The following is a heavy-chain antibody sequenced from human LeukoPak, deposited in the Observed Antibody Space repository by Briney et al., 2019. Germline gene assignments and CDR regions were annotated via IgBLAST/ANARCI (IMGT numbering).Heavy chain of an antibody. CDR3: APYCSGGSCYFPNFDY. V-gene: IGHV3-13*01. D-gene: IGHD2-15*01. Sequence: PGGSLRLSCAASGFTFSSYDMHWVRQTAGQGLEWVSTIGTNADTYYLASVKGRFTISRENAKNSLYLQMNSLRAGDTAVYYCAPYCSGGSCYFPNFDYWGQGTLVTVSS. CDR2: IGTNADT. J-gene: IGHJ4*02. CDR1: GFTFSSYD.